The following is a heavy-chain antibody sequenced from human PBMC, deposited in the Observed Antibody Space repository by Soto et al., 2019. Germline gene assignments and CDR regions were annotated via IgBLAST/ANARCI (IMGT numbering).Heavy chain of an antibody. D-gene: IGHD6-19*01. CDR2: ISDSSTNI. Sequence: GGSLRLSCVASGFTLSSYSMNWVRQAPGKGLEWLSYISDSSTNIYYADSVKGRFTISRDNVKNSLYLQMNSLRAEDTAVYSCVRSLGYSSRWFDYWGLGTLVTVSS. V-gene: IGHV3-48*01. CDR1: GFTLSSYS. J-gene: IGHJ5*01. CDR3: VRSLGYSSRWFDY.